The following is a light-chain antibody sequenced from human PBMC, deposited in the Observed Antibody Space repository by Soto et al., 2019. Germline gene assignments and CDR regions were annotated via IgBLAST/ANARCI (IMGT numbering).Light chain of an antibody. CDR3: QQRSNWPPIT. V-gene: IGKV3-11*01. CDR1: QSISSF. J-gene: IGKJ5*01. Sequence: EIVLTQSPATLSLSPGERATLSCRASQSISSFLAWYQQKPGQAPRLIIYDASNRASGIPARFSGSGSGTDFTLTISSLEPEDFAVYFCQQRSNWPPITFGQGTRLEIK. CDR2: DAS.